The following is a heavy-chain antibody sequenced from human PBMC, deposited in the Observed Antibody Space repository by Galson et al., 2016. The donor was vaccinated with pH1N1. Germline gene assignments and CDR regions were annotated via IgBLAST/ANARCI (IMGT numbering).Heavy chain of an antibody. CDR3: AQYCTSTTCPPHGMDV. CDR2: INPSDGTT. Sequence: SVKVSCKASGYTFTKYYMHWVRQAPGQGLEWMGIINPSDGTTTSAQNFQGRIPLTRDTSTSTVYMDLSRLRSEDTAVYYCAQYCTSTTCPPHGMDVWGQGTSVSVSS. D-gene: IGHD2-2*01. J-gene: IGHJ6*02. V-gene: IGHV1-46*03. CDR1: GYTFTKYY.